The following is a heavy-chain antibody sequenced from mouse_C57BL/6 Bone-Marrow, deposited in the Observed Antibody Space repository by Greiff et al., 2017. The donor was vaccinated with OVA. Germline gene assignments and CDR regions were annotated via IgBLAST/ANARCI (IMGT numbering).Heavy chain of an antibody. CDR3: ASRIYYYGSSEAY. Sequence: QVQLVESGAELARPGASVKLSCKASGYTFTSYGISWVKQRTGQGLEWIGEIYPRSGNTYYNEKFKGKATLTADKSSSTAYMELRSLTSEDSAVYFCASRIYYYGSSEAYWGQGTLVTVSA. D-gene: IGHD1-1*01. J-gene: IGHJ3*01. CDR2: IYPRSGNT. CDR1: GYTFTSYG. V-gene: IGHV1-81*01.